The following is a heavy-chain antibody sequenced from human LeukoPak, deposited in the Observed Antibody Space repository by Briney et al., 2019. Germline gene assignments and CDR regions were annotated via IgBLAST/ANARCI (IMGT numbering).Heavy chain of an antibody. J-gene: IGHJ6*03. V-gene: IGHV1-18*01. D-gene: IGHD6-19*01. CDR2: ISAYNGNT. CDR3: ARDSGYSGGWSRVIYYYYYMDV. CDR1: GYTFTSYG. Sequence: GASVKVSCKASGYTFTSYGISWVRQAPGQGLEWMGWISAYNGNTNYAQKLQGRVTMTTDTSTSTAYMELRSLRSDDTAVYYCARDSGYSGGWSRVIYYYYYMDVWGKGTTVTVSS.